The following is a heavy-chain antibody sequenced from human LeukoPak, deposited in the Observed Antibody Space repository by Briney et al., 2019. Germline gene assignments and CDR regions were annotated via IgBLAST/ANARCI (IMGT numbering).Heavy chain of an antibody. CDR1: GFTFSSYA. Sequence: GGSLRLSCAASGFTFSSYAMSWVRQAPGKGLEWVANINQDGSEKYYVESVKGRFTISRDNAKNSLSLQMNSLRAEDTAVYYCAREKRWLHPIDYWGQGTLVTVSS. J-gene: IGHJ4*02. CDR2: INQDGSEK. CDR3: AREKRWLHPIDY. D-gene: IGHD5-24*01. V-gene: IGHV3-7*05.